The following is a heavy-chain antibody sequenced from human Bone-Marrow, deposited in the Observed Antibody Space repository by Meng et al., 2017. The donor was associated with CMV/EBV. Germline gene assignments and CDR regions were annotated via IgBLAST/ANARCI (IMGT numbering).Heavy chain of an antibody. V-gene: IGHV4-34*01. Sequence: SETLSLTCDVYGGSFSGYYWSWIRQPPGSGLEWIGEINHSGSTRYNPSLKSRVTMSVDTSKDQFSLKLTSVTAADTAVYYCARPTYTISSPFDYWGQGRLVTVSS. D-gene: IGHD6-6*01. CDR1: GGSFSGYY. J-gene: IGHJ4*02. CDR2: INHSGST. CDR3: ARPTYTISSPFDY.